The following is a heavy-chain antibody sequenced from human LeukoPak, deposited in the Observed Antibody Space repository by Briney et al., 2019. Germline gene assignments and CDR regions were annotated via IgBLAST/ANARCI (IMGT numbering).Heavy chain of an antibody. D-gene: IGHD4-23*01. CDR3: ARNLYGGNLNYFDY. CDR2: FDPEDGET. J-gene: IGHJ4*02. V-gene: IGHV1-24*01. Sequence: ASVKVSCKVSGYTLTELVIHWVRQAPGKGLEWMGGFDPEDGETIYAQKFQGRVTMTEDTSTDTAYMELSSLRSEDTAVYYCARNLYGGNLNYFDYWGQGTLVTVSS. CDR1: GYTLTELV.